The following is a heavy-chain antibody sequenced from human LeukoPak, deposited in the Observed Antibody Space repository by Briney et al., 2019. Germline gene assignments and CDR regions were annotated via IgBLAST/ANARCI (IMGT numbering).Heavy chain of an antibody. J-gene: IGHJ4*02. CDR3: ARDPSGYFNY. V-gene: IGHV4-61*01. CDR1: GGSVNSGNYY. Sequence: SETLSLTCTVSGGSVNSGNYYWSWIRQPPGKGLEWIGFIYYSGSTNYNPSLKSRVTISVDTSKNQFSLKLSSVTVADTAVYYCARDPSGYFNYWGQGTLATVSS. CDR2: IYYSGST. D-gene: IGHD3-22*01.